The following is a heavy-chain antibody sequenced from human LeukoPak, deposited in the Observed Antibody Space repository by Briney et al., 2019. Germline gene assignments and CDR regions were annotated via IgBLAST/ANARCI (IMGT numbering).Heavy chain of an antibody. CDR2: ISGSGGTT. CDR3: VKRRETVRGAFDY. Sequence: GGSLRLSCAASGFTFSTYDMMWVRQTPDSGLEWVSIISGSGGTTYYADSVKGRFTISRDNSKNTLYLEMNSLRADDTAVYYCVKRRETVRGAFDYWGQGTLVTVSS. J-gene: IGHJ4*02. D-gene: IGHD3-10*02. CDR1: GFTFSTYD. V-gene: IGHV3-23*01.